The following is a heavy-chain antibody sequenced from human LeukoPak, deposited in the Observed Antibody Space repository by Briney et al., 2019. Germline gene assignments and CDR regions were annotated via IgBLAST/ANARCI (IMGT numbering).Heavy chain of an antibody. J-gene: IGHJ4*02. CDR2: IYYSEST. V-gene: IGHV4-39*07. CDR3: ARDLGSVSSGGSCYFDY. CDR1: GDSISSSGYY. Sequence: SETLSLTCTVSGDSISSSGYYWGWIRQPPGKGLEWIGNIYYSESTCYNPSLKSRVTISADTSKNQFSLKLSSVTAADTAVYYCARDLGSVSSGGSCYFDYWGQGTLVTVSS. D-gene: IGHD2-15*01.